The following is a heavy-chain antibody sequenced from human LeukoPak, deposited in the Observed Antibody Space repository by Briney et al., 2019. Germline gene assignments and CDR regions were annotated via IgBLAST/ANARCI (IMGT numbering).Heavy chain of an antibody. CDR1: GYTFTSYG. CDR3: ARGGYYDFWSGYPDFDY. J-gene: IGHJ4*02. Sequence: RASVKVSCKASGYTFTSYGISWVRQAPGQGLEWMVWISAYNGNTNYAQKFQGRVTITADESTSTAYMELSSLRSEDTAVYYCARGGYYDFWSGYPDFDYWGQGTLVTVSS. V-gene: IGHV1-18*01. CDR2: ISAYNGNT. D-gene: IGHD3-3*01.